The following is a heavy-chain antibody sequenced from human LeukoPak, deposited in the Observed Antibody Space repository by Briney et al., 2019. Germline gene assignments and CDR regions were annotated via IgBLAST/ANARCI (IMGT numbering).Heavy chain of an antibody. Sequence: ASVKASCKASGGTFSSYAISWVRQAPGQGLEWMGGIIPIFGTANYAQKFQGRVTITADESTSTAYMELSSLRSEDTAVYYCAGAGSDYYYYYYMDVWGKGTTVTISS. CDR2: IIPIFGTA. CDR3: AGAGSDYYYYYYMDV. V-gene: IGHV1-69*13. CDR1: GGTFSSYA. J-gene: IGHJ6*03. D-gene: IGHD7-27*01.